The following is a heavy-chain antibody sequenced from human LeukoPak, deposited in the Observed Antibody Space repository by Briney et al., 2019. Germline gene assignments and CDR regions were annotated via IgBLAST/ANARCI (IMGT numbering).Heavy chain of an antibody. CDR2: IRYDGTDK. J-gene: IGHJ6*03. CDR1: GFTFSSYG. CDR3: AKGYCSSTSCYTGYYFYMDV. V-gene: IGHV3-30*02. Sequence: QPGGSLRLSCAASGFTFSSYGMHWVRQAPGKGPEWVAFIRYDGTDKYYADSVKGRFTISRDNSKNTLYLQMNSLRAEDTAVYYCAKGYCSSTSCYTGYYFYMDVWGKGTTVTVSS. D-gene: IGHD2-2*02.